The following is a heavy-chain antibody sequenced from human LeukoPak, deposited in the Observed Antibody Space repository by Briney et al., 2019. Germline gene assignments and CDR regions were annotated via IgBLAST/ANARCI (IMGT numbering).Heavy chain of an antibody. CDR2: VSHSRTYI. CDR3: ARPGGTYPYYFDF. Sequence: GGSLRLSCAASGFTFSSFGMHWVRHAPGEGLEWVSTVSHSRTYIYYADSVQGGFTISRNNAKNSLYLQMNSLRAEDTAVYFCARPGGTYPYYFDFWAREPWSPSPQ. D-gene: IGHD3-16*01. J-gene: IGHJ4*02. V-gene: IGHV3-21*01. CDR1: GFTFSSFG.